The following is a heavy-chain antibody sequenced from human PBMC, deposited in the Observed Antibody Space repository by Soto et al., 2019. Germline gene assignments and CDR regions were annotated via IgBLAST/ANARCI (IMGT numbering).Heavy chain of an antibody. CDR1: GGSIGSCCGY. V-gene: IGHV4-39*01. CDR2: VFYSGST. J-gene: IGHJ3*02. D-gene: IGHD6-19*01. CDR3: ARPTAVAATGAFDI. Sequence: SETLSLTCPVSGGSIGSCCGYWVRQPPGTGLEWSGSVFYSGSTYYNPSLKTRVTISVDTSKNQFSLKLSSVTAADTAVYYCARPTAVAATGAFDIWGQGTMVTVS.